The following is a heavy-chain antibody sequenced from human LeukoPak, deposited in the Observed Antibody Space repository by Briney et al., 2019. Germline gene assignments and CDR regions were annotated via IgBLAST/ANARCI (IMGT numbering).Heavy chain of an antibody. CDR2: IYPSGNI. J-gene: IGHJ4*02. V-gene: IGHV3-66*03. Sequence: GGSLRLSCVASGFTFSNSYMSWVRQAPGKGLEWVSPIYPSGNIHYADSVKGRFTISRDNSKNTLSLQMNSLSAEDTAVYSVARGGYIGGWVLDYWGQGTLVTVSS. CDR1: GFTFSNSY. D-gene: IGHD6-19*01. CDR3: ARGGYIGGWVLDY.